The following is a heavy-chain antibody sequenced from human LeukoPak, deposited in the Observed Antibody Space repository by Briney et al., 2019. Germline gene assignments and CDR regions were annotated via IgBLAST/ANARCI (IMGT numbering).Heavy chain of an antibody. V-gene: IGHV3-23*01. CDR2: ISGSGGST. D-gene: IGHD3-22*01. J-gene: IGHJ3*02. Sequence: GGSLRLSCAASGFTFSSYGMSWVRQAPGKGLEWVSAISGSGGSTYYADSVRGRFTISRDNSKNTLYLQMNSLRAEDTAVYYCAKDWENSSGYFDAFDIWGQGTMVTVSS. CDR3: AKDWENSSGYFDAFDI. CDR1: GFTFSSYG.